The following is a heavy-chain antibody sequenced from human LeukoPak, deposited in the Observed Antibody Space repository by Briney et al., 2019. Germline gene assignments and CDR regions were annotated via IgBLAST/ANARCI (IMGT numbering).Heavy chain of an antibody. CDR3: ARDLSSTPNWEFDY. Sequence: PGASVKVSCKTSGYSFVGYFIHWVRQAPGQGLQWMGRINSNSGGTEYEPSFQGRVTMTRDTSISTAYAEVSTLISDDTAVYYCARDLSSTPNWEFDYWGQGTQVTVSS. D-gene: IGHD1-26*01. V-gene: IGHV1-2*06. CDR2: INSNSGGT. CDR1: GYSFVGYF. J-gene: IGHJ4*02.